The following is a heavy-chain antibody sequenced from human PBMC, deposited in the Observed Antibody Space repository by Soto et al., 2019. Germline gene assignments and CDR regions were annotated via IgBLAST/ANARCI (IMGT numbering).Heavy chain of an antibody. CDR2: MNPNSGRI. CDR1: GYTFTDYD. Sequence: QVQLVQSGAEVRKPGASVKVSCKTSGYTFTDYDINWVRQAPGQGLEWVGRMNPNSGRIDYAQKLEGRVTMTRDISISTAYMELSSLGYDDTAVYFCSTWGRNGWYTGFFWGQGTLVTVSS. CDR3: STWGRNGWYTGFF. J-gene: IGHJ4*02. D-gene: IGHD6-19*01. V-gene: IGHV1-8*02.